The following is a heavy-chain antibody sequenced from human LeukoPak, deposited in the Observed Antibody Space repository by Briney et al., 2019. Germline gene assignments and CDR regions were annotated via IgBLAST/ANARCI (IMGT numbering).Heavy chain of an antibody. CDR1: GYTFTSYG. Sequence: ASVKLSCKASGYTFTSYGISWVRQSPGQRLEWRGGISAYIGNTDYAQKLQGRVTMTTDTSTSTAYLEMRSLRSEDTAVYYCARDVRLRLVECSFTLFDYWGQGTLVTVSS. CDR3: ARDVRLRLVECSFTLFDY. J-gene: IGHJ4*02. D-gene: IGHD6-19*01. CDR2: ISAYIGNT. V-gene: IGHV1-18*01.